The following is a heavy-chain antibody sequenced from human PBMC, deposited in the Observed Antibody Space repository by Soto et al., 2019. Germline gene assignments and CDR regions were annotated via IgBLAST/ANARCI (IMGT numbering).Heavy chain of an antibody. CDR1: GFSFSSYC. CDR2: ISSSSSTI. Sequence: AGGSLRLSCAASGFSFSSYCMNWVRQAPGKGLEWVSYISSSSSTIYYADSVKGRFTISRDNAKNSLYLQMNSLRDEDTAVYYCARGLYYYDSSGYWGYWGQGTLVTVSS. V-gene: IGHV3-48*02. J-gene: IGHJ4*02. CDR3: ARGLYYYDSSGYWGY. D-gene: IGHD3-22*01.